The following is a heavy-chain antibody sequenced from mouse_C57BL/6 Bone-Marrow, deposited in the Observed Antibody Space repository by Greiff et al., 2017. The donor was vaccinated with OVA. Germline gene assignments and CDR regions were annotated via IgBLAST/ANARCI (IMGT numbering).Heavy chain of an antibody. CDR1: GFTFSSYG. Sequence: EVMLVESGGDLVKPGGSLKLSCAASGFTFSSYGMSWVRQTPDKRLEWVATISSGGSCTYYPDSVKGRFTISRDNAKNTLYLQMSSLKSEDTAMYYCARPQTAQAPFAYWGQGTLVTVSA. D-gene: IGHD3-2*02. CDR2: ISSGGSCT. CDR3: ARPQTAQAPFAY. J-gene: IGHJ3*01. V-gene: IGHV5-6*02.